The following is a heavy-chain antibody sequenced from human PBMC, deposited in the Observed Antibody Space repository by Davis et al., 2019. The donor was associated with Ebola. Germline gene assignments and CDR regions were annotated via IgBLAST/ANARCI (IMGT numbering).Heavy chain of an antibody. J-gene: IGHJ6*03. CDR1: GFTFSSYS. D-gene: IGHD1-1*01. V-gene: IGHV3-21*06. CDR3: ARVVRLETSLYYYCYMDV. Sequence: GESLKISCAASGFTFSSYSMNWVRQAPGKGLEWVSCISSSSSYIYYADSVKGRFTLSRDNAKNSVYLQMNSLRAEDTAVYYCARVVRLETSLYYYCYMDVWGKGTTVTVSS. CDR2: ISSSSSYI.